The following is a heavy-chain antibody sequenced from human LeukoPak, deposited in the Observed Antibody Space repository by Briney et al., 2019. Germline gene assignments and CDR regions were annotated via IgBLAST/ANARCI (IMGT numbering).Heavy chain of an antibody. D-gene: IGHD3-16*02. V-gene: IGHV4-39*07. Sequence: SETLSLTCTVSGGSISSSSYYWGWIRQPPGKGLEWIGSIYYSGSTYYNPSLKSRVTISVDTSKNQFSLKLSSVTAADTAAYYCARDKDRITFGGVIVPLYYFDYWGQGTLVTVSS. J-gene: IGHJ4*02. CDR3: ARDKDRITFGGVIVPLYYFDY. CDR1: GGSISSSSYY. CDR2: IYYSGST.